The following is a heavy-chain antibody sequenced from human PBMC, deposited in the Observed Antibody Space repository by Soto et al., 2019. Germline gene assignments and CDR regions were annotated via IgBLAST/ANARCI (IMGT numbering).Heavy chain of an antibody. CDR3: AGIGEDVYYGMDV. Sequence: QVQLQAAGPGLVKPSETLSLTCSVSGGSMRSYYWNWLRQPAGKGLEWIGRIYSRGDTNYNPSVKRQATMSVDTSTNECSLRLNSVTAADTAVYYCAGIGEDVYYGMDVWGPGTTDTVSS. CDR2: IYSRGDT. V-gene: IGHV4-4*07. CDR1: GGSMRSYY. D-gene: IGHD2-21*01. J-gene: IGHJ6*02.